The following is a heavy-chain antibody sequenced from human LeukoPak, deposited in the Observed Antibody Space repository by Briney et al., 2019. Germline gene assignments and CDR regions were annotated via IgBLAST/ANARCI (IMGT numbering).Heavy chain of an antibody. CDR3: ARLSEVMVVAATGYFDY. Sequence: SETLSLTCTVSGGSISSGGYYWGWIRQPPGKGLEWIVSVYYSGSTYYNPSLKSRVTISVDTSKNQFSLKLSSVTAADTAVYYCARLSEVMVVAATGYFDYWGQGTLVTVSS. D-gene: IGHD2-15*01. CDR2: VYYSGST. J-gene: IGHJ4*02. CDR1: GGSISSGGYY. V-gene: IGHV4-39*07.